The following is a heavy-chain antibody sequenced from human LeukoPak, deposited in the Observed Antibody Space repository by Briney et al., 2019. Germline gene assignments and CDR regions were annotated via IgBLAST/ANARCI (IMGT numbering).Heavy chain of an antibody. CDR2: IYSDNT. J-gene: IGHJ4*02. D-gene: IGHD4/OR15-4a*01. CDR1: GFTLSSYE. CDR3: ARRAGAYSHPYDY. Sequence: GGSLRLSCAASGFTLSSYEMHWVRQAPGKGLEWVSFIYSDNTHYSDSVKGRFTISRDNSKNTLYLQMNSLRAEDTAVYYCARRAGAYSHPYDYWGQGTLVTVSS. V-gene: IGHV3-53*01.